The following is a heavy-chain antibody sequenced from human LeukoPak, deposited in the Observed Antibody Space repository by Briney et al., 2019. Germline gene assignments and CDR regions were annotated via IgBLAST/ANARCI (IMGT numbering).Heavy chain of an antibody. V-gene: IGHV3-7*01. Sequence: GGSLRLSCAASGFTFSSYGMSWVRQAPGKGLESVATVKEDGSEGYYVDSVKGRFTISRDDAKNSVFLQMNNLRVEDTAMYYCARDSGGNDHWGQGLLVTVSS. CDR2: VKEDGSEG. CDR3: ARDSGGNDH. J-gene: IGHJ4*02. D-gene: IGHD3-16*01. CDR1: GFTFSSYG.